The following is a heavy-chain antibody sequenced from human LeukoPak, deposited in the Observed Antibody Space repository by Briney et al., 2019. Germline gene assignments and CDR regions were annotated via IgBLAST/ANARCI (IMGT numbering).Heavy chain of an antibody. CDR3: ARKIAYDSSVD. CDR2: INHSGST. CDR1: GGSFSGYY. D-gene: IGHD3-22*01. Sequence: PSETLSLTCAVYGGSFSGYYWSWIRQPPGKGLEWIGEINHSGSTNYNPSLKSRVTISVDTSKNQFSLKLSSVTAADTAVYYCARKIAYDSSVDWGQGTLVTVSS. J-gene: IGHJ4*02. V-gene: IGHV4-34*01.